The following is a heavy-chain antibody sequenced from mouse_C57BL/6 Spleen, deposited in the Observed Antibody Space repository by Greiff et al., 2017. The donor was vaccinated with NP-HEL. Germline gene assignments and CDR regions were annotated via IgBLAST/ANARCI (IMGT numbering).Heavy chain of an antibody. Sequence: VQLQQSGAELVRPGSSVKLSCKASGYTFTSYWMHWVKQRPIQGLEWIGNIDPSDSETHYNQKFKDKATLTVDKSSSTAYMHLSSLTSEDSAVFYCARYPRGTPHLDYWGQGTTLTVSS. J-gene: IGHJ2*01. CDR2: IDPSDSET. CDR3: ARYPRGTPHLDY. CDR1: GYTFTSYW. V-gene: IGHV1-52*01. D-gene: IGHD1-1*02.